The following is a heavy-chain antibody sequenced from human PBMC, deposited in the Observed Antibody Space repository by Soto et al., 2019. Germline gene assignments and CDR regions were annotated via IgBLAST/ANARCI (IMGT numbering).Heavy chain of an antibody. CDR1: GFSLSTSGVG. CDR2: IYWDDDK. V-gene: IGHV2-5*02. Sequence: QITLKESGPTLVKPTQTLTLTCTFSGFSLSTSGVGVGWIRQPPGKALEWLALIYWDDDKRYSPSLNSRLTITQDTAKNHVVLTMTNMDPVDTATYYCAHRREYCSGDGGYAIWFDPWGQGTLVTVSS. CDR3: AHRREYCSGDGGYAIWFDP. J-gene: IGHJ5*02. D-gene: IGHD2-15*01.